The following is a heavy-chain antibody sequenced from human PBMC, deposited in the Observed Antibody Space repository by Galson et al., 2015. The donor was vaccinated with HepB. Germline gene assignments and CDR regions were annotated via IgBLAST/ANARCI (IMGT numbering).Heavy chain of an antibody. Sequence: SVKVSCKASGYTFTSYYMHWVRQAPGQGLEWMGIINPSGGSTSYAQKFQGRVTMTRDTFTSTVYMELSSLRSEDTAVYYCARGGLIWFGEFPPLYWGQGTLVTVSS. D-gene: IGHD3-10*01. CDR3: ARGGLIWFGEFPPLY. CDR2: INPSGGST. V-gene: IGHV1-46*01. J-gene: IGHJ4*02. CDR1: GYTFTSYY.